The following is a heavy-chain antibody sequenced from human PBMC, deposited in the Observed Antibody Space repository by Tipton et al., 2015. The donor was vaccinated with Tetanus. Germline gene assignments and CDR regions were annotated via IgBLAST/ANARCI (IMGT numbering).Heavy chain of an antibody. CDR1: GASFSDYY. CDR3: ARHGFGVLGEASYGMDA. V-gene: IGHV4-34*01. Sequence: TLSLTCAVYGASFSDYYWSWIRQAPGKGLEWIGEINHSGNTNHDPSLKSRVTLSVDTSKNQFSLKLNSVTAADTAMYYCARHGFGVLGEASYGMDAWGQGTTVTVSS. J-gene: IGHJ6*02. D-gene: IGHD3-10*01. CDR2: INHSGNT.